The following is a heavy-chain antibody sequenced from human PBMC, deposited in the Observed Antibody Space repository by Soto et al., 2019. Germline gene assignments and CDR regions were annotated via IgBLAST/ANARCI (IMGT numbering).Heavy chain of an antibody. V-gene: IGHV4-39*01. CDR3: ARPAYYYDSSGYSSVGAFDI. CDR2: IYYSGST. D-gene: IGHD3-22*01. CDR1: GGSISISSYY. J-gene: IGHJ3*02. Sequence: SETLSLTCTVSGGSISISSYYLGWIRQPPGKGLEWIGSIYYSGSTYYNPSLKSRVTISVDTSKNQFSLKLSSVTAADKAVYYCARPAYYYDSSGYSSVGAFDIWDQGTMITVSS.